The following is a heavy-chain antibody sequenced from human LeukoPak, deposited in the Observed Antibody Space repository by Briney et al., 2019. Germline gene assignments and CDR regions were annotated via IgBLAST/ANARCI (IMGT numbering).Heavy chain of an antibody. CDR1: GFTFSSYA. CDR2: ISSSSSYV. J-gene: IGHJ4*02. D-gene: IGHD3-16*01. V-gene: IGHV3-21*01. Sequence: GGSLRLSCAASGFTFSSYAMSWVRQAPGKGLEWVSSISSSSSYVDYADSVKGRFTISRDNAKNSLYLQMDSLRVEDTAVYYCARDPPSRGTRYFDYWGQGTLVTVSS. CDR3: ARDPPSRGTRYFDY.